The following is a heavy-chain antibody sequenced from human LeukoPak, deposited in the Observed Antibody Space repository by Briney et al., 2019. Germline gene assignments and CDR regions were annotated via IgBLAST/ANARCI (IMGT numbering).Heavy chain of an antibody. CDR3: ARDLPILTYCGGDCYPYYYYGMDV. CDR2: ISSSSSYT. Sequence: GGSLRLSCAASGFTFSDYYMSWIRQAPGKGLEWVPYISSSSSYTNYADSVKGRFTISRDNAKNSLYLQMNSLRAEDTAVYYCARDLPILTYCGGDCYPYYYYGMDVWGQGTTVTVSS. J-gene: IGHJ6*02. CDR1: GFTFSDYY. V-gene: IGHV3-11*05. D-gene: IGHD2-21*02.